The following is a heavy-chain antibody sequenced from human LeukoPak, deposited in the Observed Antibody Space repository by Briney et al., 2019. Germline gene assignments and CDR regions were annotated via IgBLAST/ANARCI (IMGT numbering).Heavy chain of an antibody. J-gene: IGHJ5*02. CDR1: VCSVSSGSYY. CDR2: IYYSGCT. D-gene: IGHD4-17*01. V-gene: IGHV4-61*01. CDR3: EGYGAPFDP. Sequence: SETLPLTCIVSVCSVSSGSYYWNWIRQPPGKGLEWIGYIYYSGCTNYNPCLKTRVTISVDPSKNQFSPKVISVTAADTAVYYCEGYGAPFDPWGQGTLVTVSS.